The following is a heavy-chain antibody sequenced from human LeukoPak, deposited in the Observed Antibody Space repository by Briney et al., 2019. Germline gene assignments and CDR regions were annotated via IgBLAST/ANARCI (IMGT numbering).Heavy chain of an antibody. CDR2: IYYSGGT. CDR1: GGSISGYF. CDR3: ARHERNGGYYDY. Sequence: PSETLSLTCTVSGGSISGYFWSWIRQPPGKGLEWIGYIYYSGGTDYNPSLKSRVTISVDTSKNQFSLQLRSVTAADTAVYYCARHERNGGYYDYWGQGTLVTVSS. V-gene: IGHV4-59*08. J-gene: IGHJ4*02. D-gene: IGHD3-22*01.